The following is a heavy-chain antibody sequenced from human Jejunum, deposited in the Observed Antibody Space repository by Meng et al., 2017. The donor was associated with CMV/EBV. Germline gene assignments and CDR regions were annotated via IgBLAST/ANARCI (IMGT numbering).Heavy chain of an antibody. Sequence: VPLQESGPGLVKPSEALSLTCTVSGGSVNNYYWSWIRQSAGKGLEWIGRFYSSDTYNYHPSLDSRVTMSLDTSKNQFSLNLRSVTAADTATYYCVRGPGASTREGFDYWGLGTLVTVSS. D-gene: IGHD1-26*01. J-gene: IGHJ4*02. CDR2: FYSSDTY. CDR1: GGSVNNYY. V-gene: IGHV4-4*07. CDR3: VRGPGASTREGFDY.